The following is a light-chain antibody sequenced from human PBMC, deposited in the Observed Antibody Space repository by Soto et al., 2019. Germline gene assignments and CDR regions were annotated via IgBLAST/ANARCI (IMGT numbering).Light chain of an antibody. Sequence: EIVLTQSPGTLSLSPGERATLSCRASQSLSSSYLVWYQQRPGQAPKLLIYSTSYRATGIPDRFSGSGSGTDFTLTISRLEPEDFAVYYCHQYGSSLSTTVGQGTRLESK. V-gene: IGKV3-20*01. CDR3: HQYGSSLSTT. CDR1: QSLSSSY. J-gene: IGKJ5*01. CDR2: STS.